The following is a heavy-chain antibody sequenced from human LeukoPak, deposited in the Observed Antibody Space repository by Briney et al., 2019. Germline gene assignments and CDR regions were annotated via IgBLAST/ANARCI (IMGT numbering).Heavy chain of an antibody. CDR1: GYTFTTYY. D-gene: IGHD6-19*01. Sequence: ASVKVSCKTSGYTFTTYYIHWVRQAPGQGLEWVGSIYCSDGSTIYGQKFQGRVTITRDTSTSTVYMDLSGLRSEDTAVYYCAKEPSSGWNPTRYFDYWGQGTLVTVSS. CDR3: AKEPSSGWNPTRYFDY. J-gene: IGHJ4*02. CDR2: IYCSDGST. V-gene: IGHV1-46*01.